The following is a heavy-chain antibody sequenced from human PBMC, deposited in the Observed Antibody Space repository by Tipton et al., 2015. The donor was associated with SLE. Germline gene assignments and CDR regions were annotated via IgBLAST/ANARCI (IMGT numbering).Heavy chain of an antibody. CDR3: AREYSGYDYRTFDH. CDR1: GGSISESNYS. CDR2: MYFSGNT. J-gene: IGHJ4*02. D-gene: IGHD5-12*01. V-gene: IGHV4-39*07. Sequence: TLSLTCTVSGGSISESNYSWDWIRPAPGKGLEWNGSMYFSGNTHYNPFLRSRVTISADTSKHQFSLKLTSVTAADTDVYYWAREYSGYDYRTFDHWGQGTRVTVS.